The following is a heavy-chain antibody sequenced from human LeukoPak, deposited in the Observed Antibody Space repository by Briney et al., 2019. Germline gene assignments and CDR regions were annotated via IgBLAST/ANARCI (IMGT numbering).Heavy chain of an antibody. CDR2: INHSGST. J-gene: IGHJ4*02. CDR1: GGSISSGGYS. Sequence: PSQTLSLTCAVSGGSISSGGYSWSWIRQPPGTGLKWIGEINHSGSTNYNPSLKSRVTISVGTSKNQFSLKLSSVTAADTAVYYCARGPTYQWLRDYWGQGTLVTVSS. CDR3: ARGPTYQWLRDY. V-gene: IGHV4-30-2*01. D-gene: IGHD6-19*01.